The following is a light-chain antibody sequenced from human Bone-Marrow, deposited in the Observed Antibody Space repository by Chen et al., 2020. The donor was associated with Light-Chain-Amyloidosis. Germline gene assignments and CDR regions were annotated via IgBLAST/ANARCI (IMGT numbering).Light chain of an antibody. CDR1: DLPTKY. CDR3: QSADSSGTYEVI. CDR2: RDT. Sequence: SYELTQPPSVSVSPGQTARITCSGDDLPTKYAYWYQQKPGHAPLLVIHRDTERPSGISERFSGASSGKTATLTSSGVQAEDEADYHCQSADSSGTYEVIFGGGTKLTVL. J-gene: IGLJ2*01. V-gene: IGLV3-25*03.